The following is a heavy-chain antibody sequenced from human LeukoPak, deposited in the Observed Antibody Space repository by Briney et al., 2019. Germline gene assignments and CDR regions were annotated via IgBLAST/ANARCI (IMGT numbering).Heavy chain of an antibody. CDR2: IYYSGST. J-gene: IGHJ6*03. CDR1: GGSISSYY. Sequence: SETLSLTCTVSGGSISSYYWSWIRQPPGKGLEWIGYIYYSGSTNYDPSLKSRVTISVDTSKNQFSLKLSSVTAADTAVYYCMVRETKTYYYYYMDVWGKGTTVTISS. V-gene: IGHV4-59*01. D-gene: IGHD3-10*01. CDR3: MVRETKTYYYYYMDV.